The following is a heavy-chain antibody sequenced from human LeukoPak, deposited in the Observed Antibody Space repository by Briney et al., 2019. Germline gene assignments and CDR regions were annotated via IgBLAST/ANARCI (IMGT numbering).Heavy chain of an antibody. V-gene: IGHV4-34*01. Sequence: SETLSLTCAVYGGSFSGYYWSWIRQPPGKGLEWIGEINHSGSTNYNPSLKSRVTISVDTSKNQFSLKLSSVTAADTAVYYCASVRGDYADAFDIWGQGTMVTVSS. CDR2: INHSGST. D-gene: IGHD4-17*01. CDR3: ASVRGDYADAFDI. J-gene: IGHJ3*02. CDR1: GGSFSGYY.